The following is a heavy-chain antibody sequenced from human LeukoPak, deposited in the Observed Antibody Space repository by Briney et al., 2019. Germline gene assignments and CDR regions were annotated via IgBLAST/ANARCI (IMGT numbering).Heavy chain of an antibody. V-gene: IGHV3-23*01. Sequence: PGGSLRLSCAASGFTFSSYAMSWVRQAPGKGLEWVSTISDSGCSTYYADSVKGRFTISRDNSKNTLYLQMNSLRAEDTAVYYCAKDRWGITMVRGVIIDYWGQGTLVTVSS. CDR2: ISDSGCST. CDR3: AKDRWGITMVRGVIIDY. CDR1: GFTFSSYA. D-gene: IGHD3-10*01. J-gene: IGHJ4*02.